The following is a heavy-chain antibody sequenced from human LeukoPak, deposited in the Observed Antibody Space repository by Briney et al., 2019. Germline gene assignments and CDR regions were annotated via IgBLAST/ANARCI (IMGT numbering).Heavy chain of an antibody. Sequence: PGGSLRLPCAASGFTFSSYGMHWVRQAPGKGLEWVAVIWYDGSNKYYADSVKGRFTISRDNSKNTLYLQMNSLRAEDTAVYYCASNTYYYDSSGYPLDYWGQGTLVTVSS. D-gene: IGHD3-22*01. V-gene: IGHV3-33*01. CDR1: GFTFSSYG. CDR3: ASNTYYYDSSGYPLDY. J-gene: IGHJ4*02. CDR2: IWYDGSNK.